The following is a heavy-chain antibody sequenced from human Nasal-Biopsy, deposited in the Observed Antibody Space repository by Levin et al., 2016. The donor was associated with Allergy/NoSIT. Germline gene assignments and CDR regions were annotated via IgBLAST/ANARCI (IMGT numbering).Heavy chain of an antibody. V-gene: IGHV6-1*01. CDR1: GDIVSKTSYT. D-gene: IGHD3-10*01. J-gene: IGHJ6*02. CDR3: ARDQINMVRGVIENNYGMDV. CDR2: TYYKSKWYN. Sequence: SQTLSLTCGISGDIVSKTSYTWNWIRLSPSRGLEWLGRTYYKSKWYNDYAASVRSRITINTDISKNQFSLQLHSVTPDDTAVYYCARDQINMVRGVIENNYGMDVWGQGTTVTVSS.